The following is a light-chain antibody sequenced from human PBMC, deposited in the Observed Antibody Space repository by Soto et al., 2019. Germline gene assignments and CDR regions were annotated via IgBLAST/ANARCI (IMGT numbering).Light chain of an antibody. CDR3: QQYHSTPLT. Sequence: DIVMIQSPDSLAVSLGERATINCKSSQSVLFSSSNRNFLSWYQQKAGQPPKVIISWASTRESGVPERFSGSGYGTDFTRTISRLQAEDVAVYYCQQYHSTPLTFGGGTTVAIK. CDR2: WAS. CDR1: QSVLFSSSNRNF. J-gene: IGKJ4*01. V-gene: IGKV4-1*01.